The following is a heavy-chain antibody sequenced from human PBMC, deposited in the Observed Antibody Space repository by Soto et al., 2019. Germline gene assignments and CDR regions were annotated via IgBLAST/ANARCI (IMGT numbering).Heavy chain of an antibody. Sequence: SVKVSCKASGGTFSSYAICWVRQAPGQGLEWMGGIIPIFGTADYAQNFQGRATITADESTSTAYLELSSLRFEDTVVYYCARLRYSSSSGGDYYYYGMDVWGQGTTVTVSS. CDR1: GGTFSSYA. J-gene: IGHJ6*02. D-gene: IGHD6-6*01. CDR2: IIPIFGTA. V-gene: IGHV1-69*13. CDR3: ARLRYSSSSGGDYYYYGMDV.